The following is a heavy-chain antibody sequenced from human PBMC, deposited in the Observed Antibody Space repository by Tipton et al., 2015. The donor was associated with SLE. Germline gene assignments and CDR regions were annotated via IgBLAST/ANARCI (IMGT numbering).Heavy chain of an antibody. J-gene: IGHJ4*02. V-gene: IGHV4-4*02. CDR2: IQHSGYT. D-gene: IGHD5-12*01. Sequence: TLSLTCTVSGGSIWSSNWWSWVRQPPGKGLEWIGEIQHSGYTNSNPSLKSRVTMSVDKSKIQFSLRLTSVTAGDTAVYYCGRLREVFRWDSGDERPIAIDHWGQGALVTVSS. CDR3: GRLREVFRWDSGDERPIAIDH. CDR1: GGSIWSSNW.